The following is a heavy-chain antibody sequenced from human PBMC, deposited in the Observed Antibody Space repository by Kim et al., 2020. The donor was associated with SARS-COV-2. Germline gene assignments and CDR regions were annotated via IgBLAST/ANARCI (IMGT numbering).Heavy chain of an antibody. J-gene: IGHJ6*02. V-gene: IGHV5-51*01. CDR1: GYSFTSYW. CDR2: IYPGDSDT. Sequence: GESLKISCKGSGYSFTSYWIGWVRQMPGKGLEWMGIIYPGDSDTRYSPSFQGQVTISADKSISTAYLQWSSLKASDTAMYYCARQHTYYDFWSGSPRHYYYSGMDVWGQGTTVTVSS. CDR3: ARQHTYYDFWSGSPRHYYYSGMDV. D-gene: IGHD3-3*01.